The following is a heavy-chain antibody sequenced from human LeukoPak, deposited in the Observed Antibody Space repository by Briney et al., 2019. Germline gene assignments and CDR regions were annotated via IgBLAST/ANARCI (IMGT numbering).Heavy chain of an antibody. J-gene: IGHJ4*02. CDR3: AKVGRTYYYGSGSYYRAFDY. Sequence: GGSLRLSCAASGFTFSSNAMSWVRQAPGKGLERVSAISGTCGSTYYADSVKGRITISRDNSKNPLYLQMNRLRAEDTAVYYCAKVGRTYYYGSGSYYRAFDYWGQGTLVTVSS. D-gene: IGHD3-10*01. CDR2: ISGTCGST. V-gene: IGHV3-23*01. CDR1: GFTFSSNA.